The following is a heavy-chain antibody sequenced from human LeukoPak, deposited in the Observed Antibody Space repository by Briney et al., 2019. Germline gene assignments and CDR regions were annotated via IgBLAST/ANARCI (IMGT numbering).Heavy chain of an antibody. CDR3: ARESSGYFY. CDR1: GSTFTTYS. Sequence: PGGSLRLSCAASGSTFTTYSMNWVRQAPGKGLEWVSSISSGSSFIYYADSVKGRFTISTDNAKNSLFLQMNSLRAEDTAVYYCARESSGYFYWGQGTLVTVSS. J-gene: IGHJ4*02. D-gene: IGHD3-22*01. V-gene: IGHV3-21*01. CDR2: ISSGSSFI.